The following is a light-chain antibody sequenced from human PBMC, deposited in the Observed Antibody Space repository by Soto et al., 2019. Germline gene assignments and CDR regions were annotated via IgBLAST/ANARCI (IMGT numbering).Light chain of an antibody. CDR1: QSVSSSY. Sequence: EIVLTQSPGTLSLSPGERATLPGMASQSVSSSYLAWYQQKPGQAPRLLIYGASSRATGIPDRFSGSGSGTDFTLTISRLEPEDFAVYYCQQYGSSPEWTFGQGTKVDIK. CDR3: QQYGSSPEWT. CDR2: GAS. J-gene: IGKJ1*01. V-gene: IGKV3-20*01.